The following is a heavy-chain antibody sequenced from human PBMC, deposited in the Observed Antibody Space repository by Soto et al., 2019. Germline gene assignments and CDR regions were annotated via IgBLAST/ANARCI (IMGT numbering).Heavy chain of an antibody. CDR1: GFTFSHYA. Sequence: GGSLRLSCAASGFTFSHYAMSWVRQAPGKGLEWVSTIAADGGSTYYGDSVKGRFSISRDNSKNTLFLQLNSLRAEDTAVYYCARKDHFGSGSYLYYFDYWGQGGLVTVSS. CDR2: IAADGGST. V-gene: IGHV3-23*01. D-gene: IGHD3-10*01. J-gene: IGHJ4*02. CDR3: ARKDHFGSGSYLYYFDY.